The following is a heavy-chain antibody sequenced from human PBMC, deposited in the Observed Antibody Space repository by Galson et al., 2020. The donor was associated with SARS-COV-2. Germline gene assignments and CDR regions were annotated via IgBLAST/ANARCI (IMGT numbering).Heavy chain of an antibody. CDR1: GGSISSSSYY. J-gene: IGHJ4*02. Sequence: SETLSLTCSVSGGSISSSSYYWAWIRQPPGKGLEWIGSVYYSGRTYYNPSLKSRVTISVDTSKNQFSLKLSSVTAADTAMYYCARLNYYGSGSYYWIDSWGQGTLVTVSS. D-gene: IGHD3-10*01. CDR2: VYYSGRT. CDR3: ARLNYYGSGSYYWIDS. V-gene: IGHV4-39*01.